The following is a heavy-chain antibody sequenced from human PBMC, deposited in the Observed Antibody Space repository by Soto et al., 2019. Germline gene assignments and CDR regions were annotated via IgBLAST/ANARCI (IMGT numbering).Heavy chain of an antibody. D-gene: IGHD4-4*01. V-gene: IGHV3-33*01. CDR3: ARGATVTTPDGVNNYYYYYMDV. J-gene: IGHJ6*03. CDR1: GFTFSSYG. CDR2: IWYDGSNK. Sequence: GGSLRLSCAASGFTFSSYGMHWVRQAPGKGLEWVAVIWYDGSNKYYADSVKGRFTISRDNSKNTLYLQMNSLRAEDTAVYYCARGATVTTPDGVNNYYYYYMDVWGKGTTVTVSS.